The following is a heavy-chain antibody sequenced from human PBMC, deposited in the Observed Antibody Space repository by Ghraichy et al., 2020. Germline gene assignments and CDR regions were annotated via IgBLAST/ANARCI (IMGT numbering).Heavy chain of an antibody. J-gene: IGHJ5*02. V-gene: IGHV3-23*01. Sequence: GGSLRLSCAASGFSFSSYAMSWVRQAPGKWLEWVSGISGSGDSTYYADSVKGRFTISRDNSRNTLYLQMNSLRAEDTAVYYCAKDGGTLPNWFDPWGQGTVVTVSS. CDR2: ISGSGDST. CDR1: GFSFSSYA. CDR3: AKDGGTLPNWFDP. D-gene: IGHD2-15*01.